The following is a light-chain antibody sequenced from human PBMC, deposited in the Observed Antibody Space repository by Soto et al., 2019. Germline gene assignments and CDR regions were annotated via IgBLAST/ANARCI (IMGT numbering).Light chain of an antibody. CDR1: QSISDS. V-gene: IGKV1-5*03. CDR3: QQYNGYWT. J-gene: IGKJ1*01. Sequence: GDRVTITCRASQSISDSLAWYQQKPGKAPKLLIYEASSLKSGVPSRFSGSRSGTEYTLTISSLQPDDFATYYCQQYNGYWTFGQGTKVENK. CDR2: EAS.